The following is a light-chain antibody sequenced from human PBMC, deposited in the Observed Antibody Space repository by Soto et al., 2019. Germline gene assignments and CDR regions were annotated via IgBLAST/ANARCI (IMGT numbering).Light chain of an antibody. CDR3: SSYTSTSTLYV. CDR1: SSDVGAYNF. Sequence: QSVLTQPASVSGSPGQSITISCTGTSSDVGAYNFVSWYQQHPGKAPKVVISEVSNRPSGVSNRFAGSKSGNTASLTISGLQAEDEADYYCSSYTSTSTLYVFGTGTKLTVL. J-gene: IGLJ1*01. CDR2: EVS. V-gene: IGLV2-14*01.